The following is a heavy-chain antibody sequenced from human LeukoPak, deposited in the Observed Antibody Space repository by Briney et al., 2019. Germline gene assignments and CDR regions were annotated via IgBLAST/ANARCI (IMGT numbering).Heavy chain of an antibody. D-gene: IGHD1-14*01. CDR2: IYYSGST. CDR3: ATEAPAGGYFDY. CDR1: GGSISSGAYH. V-gene: IGHV4-31*03. J-gene: IGHJ4*02. Sequence: PSQTLSLTCTVSGGSISSGAYHWSWIRQRPGKGLEWIGYIYYSGSTYYNPSLKSRVAISVDRSKNQFSLKMSSVTAADTAMFYCATEAPAGGYFDYWGQGTLVTVSS.